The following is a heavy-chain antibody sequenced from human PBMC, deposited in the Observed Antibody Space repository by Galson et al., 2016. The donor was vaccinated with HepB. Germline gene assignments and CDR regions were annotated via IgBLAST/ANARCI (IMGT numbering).Heavy chain of an antibody. V-gene: IGHV3-23*01. J-gene: IGHJ3*01. CDR2: ISSSDGRT. CDR3: AKSQFALPDSGWFNAFDL. Sequence: SLRLSCAASGFTVNTYAMTWVRQAPGKGLEWVSSISSSDGRTWYADSVRGRFTIPTDNSKTTLYVQMNSLRVDDSAIYYCAKSQFALPDSGWFNAFDLWGQGTMVTVSS. CDR1: GFTVNTYA. D-gene: IGHD6-19*01.